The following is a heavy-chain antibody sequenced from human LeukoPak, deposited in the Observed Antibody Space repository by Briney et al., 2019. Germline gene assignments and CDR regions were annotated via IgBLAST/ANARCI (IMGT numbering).Heavy chain of an antibody. CDR2: INSGSSSI. J-gene: IGHJ4*02. CDR3: TPYSSSPVDS. V-gene: IGHV3-48*01. CDR1: GFTFSRYN. D-gene: IGHD6-6*01. Sequence: GGSLRLSCAASGFTFSRYNMNWIRHTPGKGLEWVAYINSGSSSIHYADSVKGRFTIPRDNAKNLLYLQMDNLRAEDTAAYYCTPYSSSPVDSWGQGALVTISS.